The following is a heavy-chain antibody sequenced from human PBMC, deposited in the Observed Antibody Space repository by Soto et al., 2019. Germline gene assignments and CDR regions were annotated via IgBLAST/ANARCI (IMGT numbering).Heavy chain of an antibody. CDR3: TRKRFGMDV. CDR1: GFTFSKSW. Sequence: GGSLRLSCAASGFTFSKSWMSWVRQAPGKGLEWVAKIKEDGSEKDYVDPVKGRFTITRDNAKNSLYLQMNNLSAEDTAVYFCTRKRFGMDVRGQGTTVTVSS. V-gene: IGHV3-7*03. J-gene: IGHJ6*02. CDR2: IKEDGSEK.